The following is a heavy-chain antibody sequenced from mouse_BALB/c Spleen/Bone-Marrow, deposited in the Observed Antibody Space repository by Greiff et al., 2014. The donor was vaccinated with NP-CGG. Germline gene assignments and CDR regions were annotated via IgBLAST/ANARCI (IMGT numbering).Heavy chain of an antibody. J-gene: IGHJ4*01. Sequence: EVQLVESGGGLVKPGGSLKLSCAASGFAFSSYDMSWVRQTPEKRLEWVAYISSGGGSTYYPDTVKGRFTISRDNAKNTLYMQMSSLKSEVTAMYYCASPLYYYDSSAFYAMDYWGQGTSVTVSS. CDR3: ASPLYYYDSSAFYAMDY. V-gene: IGHV5-12-1*01. D-gene: IGHD1-1*01. CDR1: GFAFSSYD. CDR2: ISSGGGST.